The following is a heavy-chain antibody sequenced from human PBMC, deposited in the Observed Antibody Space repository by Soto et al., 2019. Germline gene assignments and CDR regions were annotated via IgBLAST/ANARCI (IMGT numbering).Heavy chain of an antibody. J-gene: IGHJ6*02. CDR2: ISSSSSYI. V-gene: IGHV3-21*01. CDR1: GFTFSSYS. Sequence: GSLRLSCAASGFTFSSYSMNWVRQAPGKGLEWVSSISSSSSYIYYADSVKGRFTISRDNAKNSLYLQMNSLRAEDTAVYYCARDIVVVPAAIGYYYYGMDVWGQGTTVTVSS. CDR3: ARDIVVVPAAIGYYYYGMDV. D-gene: IGHD2-2*01.